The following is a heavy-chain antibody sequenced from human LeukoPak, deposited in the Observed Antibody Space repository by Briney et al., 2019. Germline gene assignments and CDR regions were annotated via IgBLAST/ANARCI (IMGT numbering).Heavy chain of an antibody. CDR1: GYTFTDYY. D-gene: IGHD3-22*01. CDR3: AREGYYDSSGYHPARWFDP. J-gene: IGHJ5*02. Sequence: GASVKVSCKASGYTFTDYYMHWVRQAPGQGLEWMGWINPNSGGTNYAQKFQGGVTMTRDTSISTAYMELSRLRSDDTAVYYCAREGYYDSSGYHPARWFDPWGQGTLVTVSS. V-gene: IGHV1-2*02. CDR2: INPNSGGT.